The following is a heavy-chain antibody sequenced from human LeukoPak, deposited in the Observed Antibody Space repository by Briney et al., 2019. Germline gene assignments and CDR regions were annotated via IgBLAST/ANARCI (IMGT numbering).Heavy chain of an antibody. J-gene: IGHJ5*02. CDR1: GFTFSSYS. CDR3: AKRRLALWFDP. D-gene: IGHD6-19*01. CDR2: ISGSGGST. V-gene: IGHV3-23*01. Sequence: GGSLRLSCAASGFTFSSYSMNWVRQAPGKGLEWVSAISGSGGSTYYADSVKGRFTISRDNSKNTLYLQMNSLRAEDTAVYYCAKRRLALWFDPWGQGTLDTVSS.